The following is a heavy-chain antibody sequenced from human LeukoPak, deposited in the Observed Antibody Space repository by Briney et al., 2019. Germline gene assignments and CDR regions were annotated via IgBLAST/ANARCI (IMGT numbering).Heavy chain of an antibody. CDR1: GFTFSSYW. D-gene: IGHD2/OR15-2a*01. Sequence: GGPLRLSCAASGFTFSSYWMHWVRQAPGKGLVWVSRINGYGSSTTYADSVKGRFTISRDNAKNTLYLQMNSLRAEDTALYYCARGADFSDSWGQGTLVTISS. CDR3: ARGADFSDS. CDR2: INGYGSST. J-gene: IGHJ4*02. V-gene: IGHV3-74*01.